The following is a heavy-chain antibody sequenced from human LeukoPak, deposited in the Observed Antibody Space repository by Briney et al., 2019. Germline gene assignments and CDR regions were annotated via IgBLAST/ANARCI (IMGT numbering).Heavy chain of an antibody. D-gene: IGHD3-10*01. CDR3: ARGVSRAMARWGWFDP. CDR2: INHSGST. Sequence: SETLSLTCAVYGGSFSGYYWSWIRQPPGKGLEWIGEINHSGSTNYNPSLKSRVTISVDTSKNQFSLKLSSVTAADTAVYYCARGVSRAMARWGWFDPWGQGTLVTVSS. J-gene: IGHJ5*02. CDR1: GGSFSGYY. V-gene: IGHV4-34*01.